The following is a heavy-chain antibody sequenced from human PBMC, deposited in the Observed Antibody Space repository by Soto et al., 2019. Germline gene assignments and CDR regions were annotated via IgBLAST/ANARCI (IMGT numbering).Heavy chain of an antibody. J-gene: IGHJ3*02. Sequence: QVQLVESGGGVVQPGRSLRLSCAASGFTFSSYGMHWVRQAPGKGLEWVAVIWYDGSNKYYADSVKGRFTISRDNSKKTLYLQMNSLRAEDTAVYYCARGYESSGYYEGHDAFDIWGQGTMVTVSS. D-gene: IGHD3-22*01. V-gene: IGHV3-33*01. CDR3: ARGYESSGYYEGHDAFDI. CDR1: GFTFSSYG. CDR2: IWYDGSNK.